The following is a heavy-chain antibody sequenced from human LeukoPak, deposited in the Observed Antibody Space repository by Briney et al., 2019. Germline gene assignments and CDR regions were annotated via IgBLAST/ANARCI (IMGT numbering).Heavy chain of an antibody. Sequence: ASVKVSCKASGYTFTSYDINWVRQATGQGLEWMGWMNPISGNTAYAQKFQGRVTISRNTSISTAYMELSSLRSEDTAVYYCARDPSNTSGWKTWFDPWGQGTLVTVSS. D-gene: IGHD6-19*01. V-gene: IGHV1-8*03. CDR2: MNPISGNT. CDR1: GYTFTSYD. J-gene: IGHJ5*02. CDR3: ARDPSNTSGWKTWFDP.